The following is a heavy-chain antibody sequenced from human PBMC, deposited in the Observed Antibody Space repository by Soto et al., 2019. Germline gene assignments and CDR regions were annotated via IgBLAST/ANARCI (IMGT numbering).Heavy chain of an antibody. Sequence: GGSLRLSCSGSGFTFSNYAMHWVRQALGKGLEYVSAMSSDGGSTYYADSVKGRFTISRANSKSTLDLQMSSLRAEDTAVYYCVKGAGYDFWSPVDVWGQGTTVTVSS. D-gene: IGHD3-3*01. CDR1: GFTFSNYA. CDR3: VKGAGYDFWSPVDV. V-gene: IGHV3-64D*08. CDR2: MSSDGGST. J-gene: IGHJ6*02.